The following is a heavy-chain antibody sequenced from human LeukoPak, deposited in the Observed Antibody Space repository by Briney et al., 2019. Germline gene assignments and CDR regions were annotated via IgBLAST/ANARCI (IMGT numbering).Heavy chain of an antibody. CDR2: IYAGGDA. V-gene: IGHV3-53*01. CDR3: ASHYCSSGTCYIDY. J-gene: IGHJ4*02. CDR1: GFSISYNY. Sequence: PGGSLRLSCAVSGFSISYNYMSWDRQAPGQGLEWVSLIYAGGDAYSADSVKGRFTISKDNSANTVYLQMNDLRAEDTALYYCASHYCSSGTCYIDYWGQGTPVTVSS. D-gene: IGHD2-15*01.